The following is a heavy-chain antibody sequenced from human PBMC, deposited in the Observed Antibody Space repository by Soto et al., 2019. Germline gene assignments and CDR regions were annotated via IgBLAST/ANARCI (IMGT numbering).Heavy chain of an antibody. D-gene: IGHD1-1*01. CDR2: IYCDEDK. CDR1: GFCLSTRAMA. CDR3: ANREFRYQLPIFDY. V-gene: IGHV2-5*02. J-gene: IGHJ4*02. Sequence: SGRTLGNQSHGPTLTFAFSGFCLSTRAMAKSWIRQPPGKALVWLALIYCDEDKRYSPSLKSRLSITKDTSNNQIIFTLTNMDPVDIAIYYCANREFRYQLPIFDYRGPRTLVTVSS.